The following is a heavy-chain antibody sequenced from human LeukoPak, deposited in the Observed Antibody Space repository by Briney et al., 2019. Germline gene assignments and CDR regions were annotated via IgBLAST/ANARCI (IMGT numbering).Heavy chain of an antibody. J-gene: IGHJ4*02. D-gene: IGHD6-19*01. CDR2: IYTSGST. CDR1: GGSISSYY. CDR3: ARDHYSSGWYYFDY. V-gene: IGHV4-4*07. Sequence: SETLSLTCTVSGGSISSYYWSWLRQPAGKGLEWIGRIYTSGSTNYNPSLKSRVTMSVDTSKNQFSLKLSSVTAADTAVYYCARDHYSSGWYYFDYWGQGTLVTVSS.